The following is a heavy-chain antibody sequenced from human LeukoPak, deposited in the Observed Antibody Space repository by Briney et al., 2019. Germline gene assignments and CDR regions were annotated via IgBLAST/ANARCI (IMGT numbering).Heavy chain of an antibody. CDR1: GGTFSSYA. V-gene: IGHV1-2*02. D-gene: IGHD7-27*01. Sequence: GASVKVSCKASGGTFSSYAISWVRQAPGQGLEWMGWINPNSGGTDYAQKFQGRVTMTRDTSISTAYMELSRLRSDDTAVYYCARTGVSRGYDYWGQGTLVTVSS. CDR2: INPNSGGT. J-gene: IGHJ4*02. CDR3: ARTGVSRGYDY.